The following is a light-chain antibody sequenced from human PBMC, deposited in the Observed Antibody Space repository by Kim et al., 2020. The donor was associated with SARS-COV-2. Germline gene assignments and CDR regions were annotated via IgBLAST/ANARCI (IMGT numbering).Light chain of an antibody. CDR2: RAS. CDR1: QSVSSSY. CDR3: QQHDNSRT. Sequence: EIVLTQSPGTLSLSPGERATLSCRASQSVSSSYLAWYQQKPGQAPRLLIYRASSRATGIPDRFSGSGSGTDFTLTISRLEPEDFAVYYCQQHDNSRTFGQGTKVDIK. J-gene: IGKJ1*01. V-gene: IGKV3-20*01.